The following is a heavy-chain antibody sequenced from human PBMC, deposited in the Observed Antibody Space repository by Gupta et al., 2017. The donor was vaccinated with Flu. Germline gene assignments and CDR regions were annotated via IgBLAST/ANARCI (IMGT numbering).Heavy chain of an antibody. D-gene: IGHD5-18*01. J-gene: IGHJ4*02. CDR1: GGTFSSYA. CDR3: ARGDVDTAMGPEYYSDY. CDR2: IIPIFGTA. V-gene: IGHV1-69*01. Sequence: QVQLVQSGAEVKKPGSSVKVSCKASGGTFSSYAISWVRQAPGQGLEWMGGIIPIFGTANYAKKFQGRVTITADESTSTAYMELSSLRSEDTAVYYCARGDVDTAMGPEYYSDYWGQGTLVTVSS.